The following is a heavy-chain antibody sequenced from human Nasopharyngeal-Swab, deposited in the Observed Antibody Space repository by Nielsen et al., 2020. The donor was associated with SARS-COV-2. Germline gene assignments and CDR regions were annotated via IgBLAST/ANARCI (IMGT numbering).Heavy chain of an antibody. CDR3: ARDRIVVVPAVIPHAESYYYYGMDV. J-gene: IGHJ6*02. CDR2: ISAYNGNT. D-gene: IGHD2-2*01. V-gene: IGHV1-18*01. CDR1: GYTFTSYG. Sequence: ASVKVSCKASGYTFTSYGISWVRQAPGQGLEWMGWISAYNGNTNYAQKLQGRVTMTTDTSTSTAYMELRSLRSDDTAVYYCARDRIVVVPAVIPHAESYYYYGMDVWGQGTTVTVSS.